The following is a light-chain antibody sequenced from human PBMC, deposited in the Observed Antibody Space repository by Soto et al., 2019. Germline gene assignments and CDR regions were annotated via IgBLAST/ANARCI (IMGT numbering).Light chain of an antibody. CDR1: SSDVGGYKY. J-gene: IGLJ3*02. CDR3: SSYTRSNPWV. CDR2: EVS. Sequence: QSALTQPASVSGSPGQSITLSCTGTSSDVGGYKYVSWYQQHPGNAPKVLIYEVSNRPSGVSNRFSGSKSGNTASLTISGLQAEDEADYYCSSYTRSNPWVFGGGTKLTVL. V-gene: IGLV2-14*01.